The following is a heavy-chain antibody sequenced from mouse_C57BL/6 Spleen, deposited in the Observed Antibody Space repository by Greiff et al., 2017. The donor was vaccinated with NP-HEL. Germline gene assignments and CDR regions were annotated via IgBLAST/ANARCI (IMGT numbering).Heavy chain of an antibody. J-gene: IGHJ3*01. CDR1: GFNFSSYT. CDR2: ISGGGGNT. V-gene: IGHV5-9*01. D-gene: IGHD2-2*01. CDR3: ARCGYAWFAY. Sequence: EVKVEESGGGLVKPGGSLKLSCAASGFNFSSYTMSWVRQTPEKRLEWVATISGGGGNTYYPDSVKGRFTISRDNAKNTLYLQMSSLRSEDTALYYCARCGYAWFAYWGQGTLVTVSA.